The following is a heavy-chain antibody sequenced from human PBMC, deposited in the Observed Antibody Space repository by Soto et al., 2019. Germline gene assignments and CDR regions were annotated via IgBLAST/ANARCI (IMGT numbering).Heavy chain of an antibody. CDR3: ARPSADSSGYYFDY. Sequence: ASVKVSCKASGYTFTSYDINWVRQATGQGLEWMGWMNPNSGNTGYAQRFQGRVTMTRNTSISTAYMELSSLRSEDTAVYYCARPSADSSGYYFDYWGQGTLVTV. D-gene: IGHD3-22*01. J-gene: IGHJ4*02. CDR1: GYTFTSYD. V-gene: IGHV1-8*01. CDR2: MNPNSGNT.